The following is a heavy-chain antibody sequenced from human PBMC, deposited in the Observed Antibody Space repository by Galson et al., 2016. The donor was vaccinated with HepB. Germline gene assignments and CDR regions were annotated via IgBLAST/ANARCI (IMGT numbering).Heavy chain of an antibody. CDR2: VSTDGRST. Sequence: SLRLSCAASGFSLSRYWMHWVRQAPGKGPVWVSRVSTDGRSTNYADSVKGRFTIPRDNAKNTLYLEMNSLRAEDTAVYYCARAPPLPATVGGYDSWGQGILVTVSS. CDR3: ARAPPLPATVGGYDS. V-gene: IGHV3-74*01. CDR1: GFSLSRYW. D-gene: IGHD2-2*01. J-gene: IGHJ4*02.